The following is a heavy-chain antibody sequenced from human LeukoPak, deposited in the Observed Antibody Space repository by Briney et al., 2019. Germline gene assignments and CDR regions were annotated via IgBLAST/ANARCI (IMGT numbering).Heavy chain of an antibody. D-gene: IGHD3-22*01. Sequence: SETLSLTCTVSGGSISSGSYYWSWIRQPAGKGLEWIGRIYTSGSTNYNPSLKSRVTISVDTSKNQFSLKLSSVTAADTAVYYCARGRYDSSGYGYWGQGTLVTVSS. CDR3: ARGRYDSSGYGY. CDR2: IYTSGST. J-gene: IGHJ4*02. V-gene: IGHV4-61*02. CDR1: GGSISSGSYY.